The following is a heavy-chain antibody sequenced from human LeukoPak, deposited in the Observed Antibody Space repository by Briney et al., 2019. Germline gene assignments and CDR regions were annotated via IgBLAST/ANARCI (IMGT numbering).Heavy chain of an antibody. J-gene: IGHJ4*02. D-gene: IGHD3-9*01. Sequence: GGSLRLSCAASGFTVSSNYMSWVRQAPGKGLEWVSVIYSGGSTYYADSVKGRFTISRDNSKNTLYLQMNSLRAEHTAVYYCAKDRRRDDILTGSFSDWGQGTLVTVSS. V-gene: IGHV3-66*01. CDR3: AKDRRRDDILTGSFSD. CDR1: GFTVSSNY. CDR2: IYSGGST.